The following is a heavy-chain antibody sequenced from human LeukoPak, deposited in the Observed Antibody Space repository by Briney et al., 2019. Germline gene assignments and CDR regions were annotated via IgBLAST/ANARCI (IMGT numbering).Heavy chain of an antibody. D-gene: IGHD7-27*01. V-gene: IGHV1-2*02. J-gene: IGHJ2*01. CDR3: ARGNWEFPYWYFDL. CDR1: GYTFTGYY. Sequence: ASVKASCKASGYTFTGYYMHWVRQAPGQGLEWMGWINPNSGGTNYAQKFQGRVTMTRDTSISTAYMELSRLRSDDTAVYYCARGNWEFPYWYFDLWGRGTLVTVSS. CDR2: INPNSGGT.